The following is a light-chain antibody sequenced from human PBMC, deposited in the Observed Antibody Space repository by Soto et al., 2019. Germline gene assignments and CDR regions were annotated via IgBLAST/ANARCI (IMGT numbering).Light chain of an antibody. CDR1: TSNIGSNA. V-gene: IGLV1-44*01. CDR2: SND. Sequence: QSVLTQPPSASGTPGQRVTFSCSGSTSNIGSNAVNWYQQLPGTAPKLLIYSNDRRPSGVPDRFSGSKSGTSASLAISGPQSEDEADYYCTAWDDSLNGRLFGGGTQLTVL. J-gene: IGLJ2*01. CDR3: TAWDDSLNGRL.